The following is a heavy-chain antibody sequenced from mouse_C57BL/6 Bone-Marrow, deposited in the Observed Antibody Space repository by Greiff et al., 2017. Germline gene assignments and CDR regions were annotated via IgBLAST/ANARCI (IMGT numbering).Heavy chain of an antibody. CDR3: AKDYGSNPYYFDY. CDR1: GFSLTSYG. J-gene: IGHJ2*01. D-gene: IGHD1-1*01. CDR2: IWRGGST. V-gene: IGHV2-5*01. Sequence: VPLMESGPGLVQPSQCLSITCTASGFSLTSYGVHWVRQSPGKGLEWLGVIWRGGSTDYNAAYMSRPSITKDNSKSEVFFKMNSLQADDTAIYYSAKDYGSNPYYFDYWGQGTTLTVSS.